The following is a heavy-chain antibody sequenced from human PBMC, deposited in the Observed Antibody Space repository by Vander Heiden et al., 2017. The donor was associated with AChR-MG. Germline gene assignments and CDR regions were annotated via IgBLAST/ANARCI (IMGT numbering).Heavy chain of an antibody. CDR1: ASSFSSYG. CDR2: ISSSRNTI. J-gene: IGHJ4*02. V-gene: IGHV3-48*01. Sequence: EVQRVESGGGLVQPGGPLRLSFAASASSFSSYGMSWGRQGPGKGLGWVSYISSSRNTIDYADSVKGRFTISRDNAKNSLYLQMNSLRAEETAVYYCARAFRKWLVQQNDYWGQGTLVTVSS. CDR3: ARAFRKWLVQQNDY. D-gene: IGHD6-19*01.